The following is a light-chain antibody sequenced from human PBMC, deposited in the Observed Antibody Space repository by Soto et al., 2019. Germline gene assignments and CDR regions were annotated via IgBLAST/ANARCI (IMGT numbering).Light chain of an antibody. J-gene: IGKJ5*01. CDR2: QSX. CDR3: IQAVETTTRT. V-gene: IGKV2-28*01. CDR1: QSLLSSNGHNY. Sequence: DIVMTQSPLSLSVTAGEPASLSXRSSQSLLSSNGHNYLYWYXQQPXXXTQTXXXQSXNRAAGVAERFSGSGSGRDFTLKISRVDADAFGVYYCIQAVETTTRTFGQGTRLDIK.